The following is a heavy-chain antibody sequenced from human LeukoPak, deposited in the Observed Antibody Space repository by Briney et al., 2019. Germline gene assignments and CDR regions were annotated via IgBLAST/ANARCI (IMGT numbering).Heavy chain of an antibody. J-gene: IGHJ4*02. V-gene: IGHV3-20*04. Sequence: GGSLRLSCAASGFTFDDYGMSWVRHAPGKGLEWVSGINWNGGSTVYADSVKGRFTISRDNAKNSLYLQMNSLRAEDTALYYCASRSSSGWYYFDYWGQGTLVTVSS. CDR1: GFTFDDYG. CDR3: ASRSSSGWYYFDY. D-gene: IGHD6-19*01. CDR2: INWNGGST.